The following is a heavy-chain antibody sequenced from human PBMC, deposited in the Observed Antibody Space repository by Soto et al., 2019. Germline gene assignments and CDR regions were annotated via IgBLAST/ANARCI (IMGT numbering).Heavy chain of an antibody. Sequence: QVQLQESGPGLVKPSQTLSLTCTVSGGSISSGDYYWSWLRQPPGKGLEWIGYIYYTGSTYYNPSLESRITLSVDTSKNQLSLKLSSVTAADTAVYYCARALDDSSGYYGGLGYWGQGTLVTVSS. J-gene: IGHJ4*02. CDR3: ARALDDSSGYYGGLGY. D-gene: IGHD3-3*01. CDR2: IYYTGST. CDR1: GGSISSGDYY. V-gene: IGHV4-30-4*01.